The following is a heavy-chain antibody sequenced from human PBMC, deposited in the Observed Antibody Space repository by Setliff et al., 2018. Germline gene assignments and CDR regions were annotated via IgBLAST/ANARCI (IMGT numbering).Heavy chain of an antibody. CDR2: ISAYTGNT. V-gene: IGHV1-18*01. CDR3: VIPFCAGATCPPS. Sequence: ASVKVSCKASGYTFSHSGITWVRQAPGQGLEWMGWISAYTGNTNYAQKLQGRVTMTTDSSTNTAYLELRGLTSDDTAVYYCVIPFCAGATCPPSWGQGTQVTVSS. D-gene: IGHD2-21*01. J-gene: IGHJ4*02. CDR1: GYTFSHSG.